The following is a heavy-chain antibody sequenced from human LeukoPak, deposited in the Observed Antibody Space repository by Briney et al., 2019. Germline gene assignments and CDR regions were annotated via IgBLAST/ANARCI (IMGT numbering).Heavy chain of an antibody. J-gene: IGHJ6*03. Sequence: GRSLRLSCAASGFTFSSYGMHWVRQAPGKGLEWVAVIWYGGSNEYYADSVKGRFTISRDNSKNTLYLQMNSLRAEDTAVYYCAKDFRRIGAMDVWGKGTTVTVSS. CDR1: GFTFSSYG. D-gene: IGHD3-16*02. V-gene: IGHV3-30*18. CDR2: IWYGGSNE. CDR3: AKDFRRIGAMDV.